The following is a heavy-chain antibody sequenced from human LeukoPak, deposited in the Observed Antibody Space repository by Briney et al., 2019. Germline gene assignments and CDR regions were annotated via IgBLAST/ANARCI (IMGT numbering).Heavy chain of an antibody. CDR3: ARDYSGWYVFDY. CDR2: ISWDGNIQ. D-gene: IGHD6-19*01. V-gene: IGHV3-30-3*01. J-gene: IGHJ4*02. Sequence: PGGSLRLSCAASGFTFRSHAFHWVRQAPGKGLEWVAFISWDGNIQYYAESVKGRFTLSRDNSKNTVYLQMNSPRIEDTAVYYCARDYSGWYVFDYWGQGTLVAVSP. CDR1: GFTFRSHA.